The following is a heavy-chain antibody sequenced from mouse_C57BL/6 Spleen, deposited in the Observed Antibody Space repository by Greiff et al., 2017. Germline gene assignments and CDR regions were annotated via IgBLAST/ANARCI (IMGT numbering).Heavy chain of an antibody. V-gene: IGHV1-72*01. D-gene: IGHD3-2*02. CDR2: IDPNSGGT. CDR3: ARRGAQATSYAMDY. J-gene: IGHJ4*01. Sequence: QVQLQQPVAELVTPGASVTLSCKASCSPFPSSWMHWVKPRPGRGLGWIGRIDPNSGGTKYNEKFKSKATLTVDKPSRTAYMQLSSLTSEDSAVYYCARRGAQATSYAMDYWGQGTSVTVSS. CDR1: CSPFPSSW.